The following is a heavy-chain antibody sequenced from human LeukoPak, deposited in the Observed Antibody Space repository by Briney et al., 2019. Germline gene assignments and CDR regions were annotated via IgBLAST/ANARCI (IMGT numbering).Heavy chain of an antibody. D-gene: IGHD4-17*01. CDR2: INHSGST. J-gene: IGHJ4*01. Sequence: PSETLSLTCAVYGGSFSGYYWSWIRQPPGKGLEWIGEINHSGSTNYNPSLKSRVTISVDTSKNQFSLKLSSVTAADTAVYYCARNYGDYVSPWFDYWGQGTLVTVSS. V-gene: IGHV4-34*01. CDR3: ARNYGDYVSPWFDY. CDR1: GGSFSGYY.